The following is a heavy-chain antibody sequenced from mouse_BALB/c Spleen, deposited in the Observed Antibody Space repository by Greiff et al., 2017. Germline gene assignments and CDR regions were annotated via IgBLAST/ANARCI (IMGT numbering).Heavy chain of an antibody. CDR3: ARSGYCSSYEDYAMDY. J-gene: IGHJ4*01. CDR2: ISTYYGDA. V-gene: IGHV1S137*01. CDR1: GYTFTDYA. Sequence: VQLQQSGAELVRPGVSVKISCKGSGYTFTDYAMHWVKQSHAKSLEWIGVISTYYGDASYNQKFKGKATMTVDKSSSTAYMELARLTSEDSAIYYCARSGYCSSYEDYAMDYWGQGTSVTVSS. D-gene: IGHD1-1*01.